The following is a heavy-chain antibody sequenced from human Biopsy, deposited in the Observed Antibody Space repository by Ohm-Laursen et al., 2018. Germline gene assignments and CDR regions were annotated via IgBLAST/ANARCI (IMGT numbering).Heavy chain of an antibody. D-gene: IGHD3-16*01. V-gene: IGHV3-9*01. CDR1: GFNFDDYA. CDR3: VRSLRNYDFLDS. CDR2: LTWNSGTI. J-gene: IGHJ4*02. Sequence: SLRLSCAASGFNFDDYAMHWIRHGPGKGLEWVAGLTWNSGTIAYAGSVRGRFTISRDNAENSLYLQMNNLTSEDTALYYCVRSLRNYDFLDSWGQGTLVSVSS.